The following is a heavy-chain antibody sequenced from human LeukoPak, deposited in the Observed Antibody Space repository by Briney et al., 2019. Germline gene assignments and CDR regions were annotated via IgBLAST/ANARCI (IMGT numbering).Heavy chain of an antibody. J-gene: IGHJ1*01. D-gene: IGHD4-11*01. V-gene: IGHV4-59*01. CDR1: GGSISSYY. Sequence: PSETLSLTCTVSGGSISSYYWSWIRQPPGKGLEWIGYISYSGSTDYNPSLKSRVTISLDTSKNQFSLRLSSVTAADTAVYYCARSYTAEYFQHWGQGTLVTVSS. CDR3: ARSYTAEYFQH. CDR2: ISYSGST.